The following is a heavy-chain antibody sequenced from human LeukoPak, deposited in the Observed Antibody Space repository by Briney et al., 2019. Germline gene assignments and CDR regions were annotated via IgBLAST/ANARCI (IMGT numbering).Heavy chain of an antibody. CDR1: GGTFSSYA. CDR3: ARTPREELWFGELWGYFDY. CDR2: IIPIFRSG. Sequence: ASVKVSCKVSGGTFSSYAISWVRHAPGQGLEWMGGIIPIFRSGNYAQKFQGRVTITADESTTTAYMDLSSLRSDDTAVYYCARTPREELWFGELWGYFDYWGQGTLVTVSS. J-gene: IGHJ4*02. V-gene: IGHV1-69*13. D-gene: IGHD3-10*01.